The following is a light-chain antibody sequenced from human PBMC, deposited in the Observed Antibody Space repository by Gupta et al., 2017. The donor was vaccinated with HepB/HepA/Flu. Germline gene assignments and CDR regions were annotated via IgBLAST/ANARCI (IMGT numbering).Light chain of an antibody. V-gene: IGLV3-19*01. CDR2: GKN. Sequence: PGQAPVLVIYGKNNRPSGIPDRFSGSSSGNTASLTITGAQAEDEADYYCNSGDISGNHYVFGTGTKVTVL. CDR3: NSGDISGNHYV. J-gene: IGLJ1*01.